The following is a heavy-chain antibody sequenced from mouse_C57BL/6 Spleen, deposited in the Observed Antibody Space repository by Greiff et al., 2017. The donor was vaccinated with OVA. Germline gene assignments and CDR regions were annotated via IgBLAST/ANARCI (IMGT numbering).Heavy chain of an antibody. CDR2: IDPSDSET. Sequence: QVQLKQPGAELVRPGSSVKLSCKASGYTFTSYWMHWVKQRPIQGLEWIGNIDPSDSETHYNQKFKDKATLTVDKSSSTAYMQLSSLTSEDSAVYYCARIYYGNYDYWGQGTTLTVSS. V-gene: IGHV1-52*01. CDR1: GYTFTSYW. J-gene: IGHJ2*01. D-gene: IGHD2-1*01. CDR3: ARIYYGNYDY.